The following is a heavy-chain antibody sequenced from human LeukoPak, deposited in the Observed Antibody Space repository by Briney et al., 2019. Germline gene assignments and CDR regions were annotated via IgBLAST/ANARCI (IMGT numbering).Heavy chain of an antibody. CDR1: GYSISSGYY. CDR3: ARVVTTKQNWFDP. CDR2: IYHSGST. Sequence: SETLSPTCAVSGYSISSGYYWGWIRQPPGKGLEWSGSIYHSGSTYYNPSLKSRVTISVDTSKNQFSLKLSSVTAADTAVYYCARVVTTKQNWFDPWGQGTLVTVSS. J-gene: IGHJ5*02. D-gene: IGHD4-17*01. V-gene: IGHV4-38-2*01.